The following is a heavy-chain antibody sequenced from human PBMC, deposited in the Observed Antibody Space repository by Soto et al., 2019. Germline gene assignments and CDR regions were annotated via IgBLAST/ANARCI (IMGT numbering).Heavy chain of an antibody. D-gene: IGHD1-1*01. Sequence: SAPKLVNPTQRLTLTCTFWGLSLRTNGVSVGWIRQPPGKALEWLALIYWDDDKRYSPSLKSRLTITKDTSKNQVVLTMTNMDPVDTATYYCAHSGTTGTTLDWFDPWGQGTLVTVSS. CDR1: GLSLRTNGVS. CDR3: AHSGTTGTTLDWFDP. J-gene: IGHJ5*02. CDR2: IYWDDDK. V-gene: IGHV2-5*02.